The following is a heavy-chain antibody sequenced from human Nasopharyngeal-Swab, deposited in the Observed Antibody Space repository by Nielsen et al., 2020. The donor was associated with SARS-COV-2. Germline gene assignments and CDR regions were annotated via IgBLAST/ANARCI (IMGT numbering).Heavy chain of an antibody. CDR2: IYSGGST. CDR3: ARAPKLDPTTPSDY. CDR1: GFTVSSNY. Sequence: LSLTCAASGFTVSSNYMSWVRQAPGKGLEWVSVIYSGGSTYYTDSVKGRFTISRDNSKNTLYLQMNSLRAEDTAVYYCARAPKLDPTTPSDYWGQGTLVTVSS. D-gene: IGHD1-1*01. J-gene: IGHJ4*02. V-gene: IGHV3-66*01.